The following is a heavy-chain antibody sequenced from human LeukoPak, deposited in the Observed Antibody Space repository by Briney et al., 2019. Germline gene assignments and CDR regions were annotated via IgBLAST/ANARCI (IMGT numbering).Heavy chain of an antibody. CDR1: GGSISSSSYY. CDR2: IYYSGST. D-gene: IGHD5-18*01. J-gene: IGHJ4*02. CDR3: ARVVDTAMVDY. V-gene: IGHV4-39*07. Sequence: PSETLSLTCTVSGGSISSSSYYWGWIRQPPGKGLEWIGSIYYSGSTYYNPSLKSRVTISVDTSKNQFSLKLSSVTAADTAVYYCARVVDTAMVDYWGQGTLVTVPS.